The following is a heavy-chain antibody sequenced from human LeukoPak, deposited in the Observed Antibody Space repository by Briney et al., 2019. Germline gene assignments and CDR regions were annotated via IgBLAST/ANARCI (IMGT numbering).Heavy chain of an antibody. Sequence: GGSLRLSCAASGFTVSSNYMSWVRQAPGKGLEWVSVIYSGGSTYYADSVKGRFTISRDNSKNTLYLQMNSLRAEDTAVYYCAGDRDSYGYSWFDPWGQGTLVTVS. V-gene: IGHV3-66*01. D-gene: IGHD5-18*01. CDR2: IYSGGST. CDR3: AGDRDSYGYSWFDP. CDR1: GFTVSSNY. J-gene: IGHJ5*02.